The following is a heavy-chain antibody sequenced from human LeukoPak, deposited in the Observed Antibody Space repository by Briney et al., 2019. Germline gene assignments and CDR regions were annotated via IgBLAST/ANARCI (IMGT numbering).Heavy chain of an antibody. CDR1: GFTFSSYS. Sequence: KPGGSLRLSCAASGFTFSSYSMNWVRQAPGKGLEWVSSISSSSGYIYYADSVKGRFTISRDNAKNSLYLQMNSRRAEDTAVYYCARAGYCSGGSCYHDFDYWGQGTLVTVSS. CDR2: ISSSSGYI. D-gene: IGHD2-15*01. V-gene: IGHV3-21*01. J-gene: IGHJ4*02. CDR3: ARAGYCSGGSCYHDFDY.